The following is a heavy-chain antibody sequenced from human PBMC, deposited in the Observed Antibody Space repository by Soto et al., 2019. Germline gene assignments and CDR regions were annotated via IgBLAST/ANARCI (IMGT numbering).Heavy chain of an antibody. Sequence: QVQLVQSGAEVKNPGSSVKVCCRASGYTFTSYGISWVRQAPGHGPEWMGRISTYNGTTNYVQKIQGRVTMTTDTSANTANLELRSLRYDDTDVYYCARDPGYSTTWHQAFDIWGQGTMVTVSS. J-gene: IGHJ3*02. D-gene: IGHD6-13*01. CDR1: GYTFTSYG. CDR3: ARDPGYSTTWHQAFDI. V-gene: IGHV1-18*01. CDR2: ISTYNGTT.